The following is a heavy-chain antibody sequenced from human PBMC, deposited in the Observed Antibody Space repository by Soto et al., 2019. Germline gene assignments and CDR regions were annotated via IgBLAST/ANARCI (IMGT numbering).Heavy chain of an antibody. Sequence: TLSLTCTVSGGSISSGGYYWSWIRQHPGKGLERIGYIYYSGSTYYNPSLKSRVTIAVDTSKNQFSLKLSSVTAADTAVYYCARDLRYSSSPGAYNWLDPWGQGTLVTVS. CDR3: ARDLRYSSSPGAYNWLDP. CDR2: IYYSGST. CDR1: GGSISSGGYY. J-gene: IGHJ5*02. D-gene: IGHD6-6*01. V-gene: IGHV4-31*03.